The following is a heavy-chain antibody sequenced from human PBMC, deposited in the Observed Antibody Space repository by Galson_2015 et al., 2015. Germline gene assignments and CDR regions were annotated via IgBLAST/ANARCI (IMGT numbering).Heavy chain of an antibody. CDR1: GFTFDDYA. CDR2: TSWNSGRI. CDR3: AKGDGGYAPPSDY. D-gene: IGHD5-12*01. V-gene: IGHV3-9*01. Sequence: SLRLSCAASGFTFDDYAMHWVRQAPGKGLEWVSGTSWNSGRIGYADSVKGRFTISRDNAKNSLYLQMNSLRAEDTALYYCAKGDGGYAPPSDYWGQGTLFTVSS. J-gene: IGHJ4*02.